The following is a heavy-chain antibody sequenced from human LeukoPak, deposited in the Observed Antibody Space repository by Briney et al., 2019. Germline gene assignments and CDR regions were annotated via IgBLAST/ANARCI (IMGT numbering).Heavy chain of an antibody. Sequence: GGSLRLSCAASGFTLSSYAVSWVRQAPGKGLEWVSYISSSSSYTNYADSVKGRFTISRDNAKNSLYLQMNSLRAEDTAVYYCARVKAAGSGYYFDYWGQGTLVTVSS. CDR3: ARVKAAGSGYYFDY. CDR1: GFTLSSYA. J-gene: IGHJ4*02. V-gene: IGHV3-21*05. D-gene: IGHD6-13*01. CDR2: ISSSSSYT.